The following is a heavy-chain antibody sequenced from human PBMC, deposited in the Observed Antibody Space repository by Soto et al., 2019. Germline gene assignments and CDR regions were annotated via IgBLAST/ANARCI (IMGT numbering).Heavy chain of an antibody. CDR2: IYPGDSET. J-gene: IGHJ6*02. CDR3: ARQWNYFYCGMDV. V-gene: IGHV5-51*01. CDR1: GYSFTSSW. Sequence: HGESLKISCKGSGYSFTSSWIGRVRQKPGKGLEWMGIIYPGDSETKYSPSFEGQVTISADKSISTAYLQWSSLKASDTAMYYCARQWNYFYCGMDVCGPGTTVTVYS.